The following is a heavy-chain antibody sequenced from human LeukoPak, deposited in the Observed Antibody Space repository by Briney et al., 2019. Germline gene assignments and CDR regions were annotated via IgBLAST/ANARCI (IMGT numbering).Heavy chain of an antibody. CDR3: ARALGDQPDYYYGMDV. CDR1: GFTFSSYE. J-gene: IGHJ6*02. CDR2: ISSSGSTI. V-gene: IGHV3-48*03. D-gene: IGHD2-2*01. Sequence: GGSLRLSCAASGFTFSSYEMNWVRQAPGKGLEWVSYISSSGSTIYYADSVKGRFTISRDNADNSLFLQMNSLRAEDTAVYYCARALGDQPDYYYGMDVWGQGTTVTVSS.